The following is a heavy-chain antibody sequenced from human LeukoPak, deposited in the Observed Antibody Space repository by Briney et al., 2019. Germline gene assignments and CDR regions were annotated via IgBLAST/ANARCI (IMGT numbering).Heavy chain of an antibody. J-gene: IGHJ4*02. V-gene: IGHV3-15*01. CDR1: GFTFSSYA. CDR2: VKSKTNGGTI. D-gene: IGHD6-19*01. Sequence: PGGSLRLSCAASGFTFSSYAMHWVRQAPGKGLEWVGLVKSKTNGGTIDYAARVKGRFSISRDDSENTLYLQMNSLETEDTAVYYCVTERAGAFDYWGQGTLVTVSS. CDR3: VTERAGAFDY.